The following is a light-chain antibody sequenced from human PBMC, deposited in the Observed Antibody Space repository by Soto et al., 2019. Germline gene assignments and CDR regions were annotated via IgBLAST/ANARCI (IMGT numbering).Light chain of an antibody. V-gene: IGKV3-11*01. CDR1: QSVSSY. J-gene: IGKJ5*01. Sequence: EIVLTQSPATLSLSPGERATLSCRASQSVSSYLAWYQQKPGQAPRLLIYDASNRASGIPARFSGSGSGTDFTLTISSLKPEDFAVYYCHQRSNWPPTFGPGTRLEIK. CDR3: HQRSNWPPT. CDR2: DAS.